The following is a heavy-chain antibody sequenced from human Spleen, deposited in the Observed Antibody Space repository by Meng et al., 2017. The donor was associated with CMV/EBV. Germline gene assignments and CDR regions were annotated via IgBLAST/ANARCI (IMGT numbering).Heavy chain of an antibody. J-gene: IGHJ4*02. D-gene: IGHD2-15*01. CDR3: TTELVGYCSGGSCYPPTYYFDY. V-gene: IGHV3-30*02. CDR1: GFTFSSYG. Sequence: GESLKISCAASGFTFSSYGMHWVRQAPGKGLEWVAFIRYDGSNKYYADSVKGRFTISRDNSKNTLYLQMNSLKTEDTAVYYCTTELVGYCSGGSCYPPTYYFDYWGQGTLVTVSS. CDR2: IRYDGSNK.